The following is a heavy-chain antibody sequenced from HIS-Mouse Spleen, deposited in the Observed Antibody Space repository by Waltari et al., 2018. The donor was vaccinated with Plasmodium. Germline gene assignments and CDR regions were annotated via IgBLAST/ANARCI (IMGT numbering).Heavy chain of an antibody. CDR3: ARAHTGYSSSWYYYGMDV. CDR2: ISYDVSNK. Sequence: PASGFTFSSYAMHWFRQAPGKGLEWVAVISYDVSNKYYADSVKGRFTISRDNSKNTLYLQMNSLRAEDTAVYYCARAHTGYSSSWYYYGMDVWGQGTTVTVSS. D-gene: IGHD6-13*01. CDR1: GFTFSSYA. J-gene: IGHJ6*02. V-gene: IGHV3-30*04.